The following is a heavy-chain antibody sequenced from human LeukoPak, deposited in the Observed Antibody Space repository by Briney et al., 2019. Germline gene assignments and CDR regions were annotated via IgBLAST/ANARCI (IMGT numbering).Heavy chain of an antibody. J-gene: IGHJ4*02. D-gene: IGHD2-2*01. CDR1: GFTFSTYA. V-gene: IGHV3-30*04. Sequence: GGSLRLSCAASGFTFSTYAIHWVRQAPGKGLEWVAGISHDGSNKDYAESVKGGFTISRDNSKNTLSLQMYSLRAEDTAVYYCARAPRSITTCYDNFFDYWGQGTLVTVSS. CDR3: ARAPRSITTCYDNFFDY. CDR2: ISHDGSNK.